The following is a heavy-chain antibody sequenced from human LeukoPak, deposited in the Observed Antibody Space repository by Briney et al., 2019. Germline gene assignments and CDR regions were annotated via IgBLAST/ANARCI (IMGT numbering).Heavy chain of an antibody. V-gene: IGHV4-59*08. CDR1: GGSISSYF. J-gene: IGHJ4*02. CDR3: ARQGVSSYQYYFDY. Sequence: SETLSLTCAVSGGSISSYFWSWIRQTPGKGLEWIGDIHYSGSTNYNPSLKSRVTISVDTSKNQFSLKLTSVTAADTAVYYCARQGVSSYQYYFDYWGQGTLVTVSS. D-gene: IGHD3-22*01. CDR2: IHYSGST.